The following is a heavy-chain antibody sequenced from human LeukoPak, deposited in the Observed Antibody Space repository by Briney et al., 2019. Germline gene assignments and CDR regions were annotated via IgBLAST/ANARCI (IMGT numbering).Heavy chain of an antibody. D-gene: IGHD2-15*01. CDR3: ARGLVEARFEYFDY. V-gene: IGHV4-34*01. Sequence: SETLSLTCAVYGGSFSGYYWSWIRQPPGKGLEWIGEINHSGSTNYNPSLKSRVTISVDTSKNQFSLKLSSVTAADTAVYYCARGLVEARFEYFDYWGQGTLVTVSS. J-gene: IGHJ4*02. CDR2: INHSGST. CDR1: GGSFSGYY.